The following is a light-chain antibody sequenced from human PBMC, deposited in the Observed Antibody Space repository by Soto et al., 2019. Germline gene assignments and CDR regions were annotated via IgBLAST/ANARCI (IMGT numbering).Light chain of an antibody. CDR1: QDISNY. CDR2: DAS. V-gene: IGKV1-33*01. CDR3: QQYDYLPAT. Sequence: DIQMTQSPSSLSASIGDRVTITCQASQDISNYLDWYQQKPGKAPKLLIYDASNLERGVPSRFSGRRSGKDFSFTISSLQAEDFATYYCQQYDYLPATFGQGTKLEIK. J-gene: IGKJ2*01.